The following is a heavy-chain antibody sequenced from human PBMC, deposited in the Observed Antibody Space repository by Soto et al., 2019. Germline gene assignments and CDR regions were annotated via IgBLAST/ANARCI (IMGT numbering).Heavy chain of an antibody. CDR2: IYYSGST. V-gene: IGHV4-61*01. CDR3: ARAHYGPSGYYFDS. Sequence: SETLSLTCTVSGGSVSSCSYYWNWIRQPPVKGLEWTGYIYYSGSTNYNPSLKSRVTISVDTSKNQFSLILNSVTAADTAIYYCARAHYGPSGYYFDSWGQGTLVNVSS. D-gene: IGHD3-22*01. J-gene: IGHJ4*02. CDR1: GGSVSSCSYY.